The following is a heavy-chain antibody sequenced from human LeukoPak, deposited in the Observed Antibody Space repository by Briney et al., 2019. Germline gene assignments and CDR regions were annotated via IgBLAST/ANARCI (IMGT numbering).Heavy chain of an antibody. Sequence: GASVKVSCKASGGTFSSYAISWVRQAPGQGLEWMGRIIPILDIANYAQKFQGRVTITADKSTSTAYMDLSSLRFEDTAVYYCARGGDTAMVTINYYYYYGMDVWGQGTTVTVSS. J-gene: IGHJ6*02. CDR3: ARGGDTAMVTINYYYYYGMDV. CDR2: IIPILDIA. D-gene: IGHD5-18*01. V-gene: IGHV1-69*04. CDR1: GGTFSSYA.